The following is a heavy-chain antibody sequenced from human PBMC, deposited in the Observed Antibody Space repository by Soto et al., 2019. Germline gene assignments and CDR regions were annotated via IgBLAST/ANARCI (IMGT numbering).Heavy chain of an antibody. V-gene: IGHV3-53*01. CDR1: GFTVSSNY. D-gene: IGHD1-1*01. CDR2: IYSGGST. CDR3: AKEQLERHFGFDY. Sequence: PGGSLRLSCAASGFTVSSNYMSWVRQAPGKGLEWVSVIYSGGSTYYADSVKGRFTISRDNSKNTLYLQMNSLRTEDTAVYYCAKEQLERHFGFDYWGQGTLVTVSS. J-gene: IGHJ4*02.